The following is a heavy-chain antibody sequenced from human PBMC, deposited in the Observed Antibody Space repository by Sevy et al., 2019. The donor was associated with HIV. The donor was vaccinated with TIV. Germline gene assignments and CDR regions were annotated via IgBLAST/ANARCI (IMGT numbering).Heavy chain of an antibody. CDR3: AKGPIAGTTYVPFHN. D-gene: IGHD1-20*01. Sequence: ASVKVSCTASGYTFSQFGITWVRQAPGQGLEWVGWISGYNGKTYYAQKFQGRVTVSTETSTNTAYLELRSLTSDDAAVYYCAKGPIAGTTYVPFHNWGQGTLVTVSS. CDR1: GYTFSQFG. J-gene: IGHJ4*02. V-gene: IGHV1-18*01. CDR2: ISGYNGKT.